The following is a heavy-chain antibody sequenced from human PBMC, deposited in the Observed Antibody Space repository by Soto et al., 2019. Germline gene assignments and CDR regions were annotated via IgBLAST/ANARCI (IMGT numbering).Heavy chain of an antibody. CDR3: ARGTGAQSGYYDHICNVTGARDF. V-gene: IGHV1-69*12. Sequence: QAQLVQSGAEVKKPGSSVRISCKAPGGDFDNYALSWVRRAPGQGLEWMGGIIPNFGSANYAPKFQGRVNIRGYESMRTVYMEYRRLRCADTAIYYCARGTGAQSGYYDHICNVTGARDFWGQGTTVTVSS. D-gene: IGHD3-3*01. CDR1: GGDFDNYA. CDR2: IIPNFGSA. J-gene: IGHJ6*02.